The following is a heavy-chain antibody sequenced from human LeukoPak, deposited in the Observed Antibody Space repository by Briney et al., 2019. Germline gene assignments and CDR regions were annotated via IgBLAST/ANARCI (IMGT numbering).Heavy chain of an antibody. V-gene: IGHV4-59*01. CDR3: ARLKTTVVTPDRGVDY. D-gene: IGHD4-23*01. CDR2: IYYSGST. Sequence: KSSETLSLTCTVSGGSISSYYWSWIRQPPGKGLEWIGYIYYSGSTNYNPSLKSRVTISVDTSKNQFSLKLSSVTAADTAVYYCARLKTTVVTPDRGVDYWGQGTLVTVSS. J-gene: IGHJ4*02. CDR1: GGSISSYY.